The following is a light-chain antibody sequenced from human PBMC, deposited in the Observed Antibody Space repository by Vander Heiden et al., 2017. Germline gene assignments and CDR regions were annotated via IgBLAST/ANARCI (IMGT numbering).Light chain of an antibody. CDR1: QTVYSF. CDR3: QQRSNWPPT. J-gene: IGKJ1*01. CDR2: DVS. Sequence: ENVLTQSPATLSLSPGERATLSCRTSQTVYSFLAWYQQKPGQPPRLLIYDVSNRATGIPDRFSGSGSGTDFTLTISTLEPDDFAVYYCQQRSNWPPTFGQGTKVEIK. V-gene: IGKV3-11*01.